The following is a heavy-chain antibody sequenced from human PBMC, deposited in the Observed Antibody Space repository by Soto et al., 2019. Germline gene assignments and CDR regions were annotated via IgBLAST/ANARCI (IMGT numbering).Heavy chain of an antibody. Sequence: EVQLLESGGGLVQPGGSLRLSCATSGFTFSSYAMAWVRQAPGQGLEWVSAISGSGGITYHADSVKGRFSISRDNSRNMLYLQMNSLGAEDTAVYYCARAANYVLWSGYYDMDVWGIGTTVTVSS. J-gene: IGHJ6*03. V-gene: IGHV3-23*01. CDR1: GFTFSSYA. CDR2: ISGSGGIT. CDR3: ARAANYVLWSGYYDMDV. D-gene: IGHD3-3*01.